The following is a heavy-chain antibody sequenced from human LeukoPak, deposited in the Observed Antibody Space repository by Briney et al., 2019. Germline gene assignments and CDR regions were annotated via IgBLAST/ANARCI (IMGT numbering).Heavy chain of an antibody. D-gene: IGHD2-21*02. CDR2: IYYSGST. Sequence: PSETLSLTCTVSGGSINSYYWSWIRQPPGKGLEWIGYIYYSGSTNYNPSLKSRVTISVDTSKNQFSLKLTSVTAADTAVYYCARVGHNCGGDCYSPWFDPWGQGTLVTVSS. V-gene: IGHV4-59*01. CDR1: GGSINSYY. J-gene: IGHJ5*02. CDR3: ARVGHNCGGDCYSPWFDP.